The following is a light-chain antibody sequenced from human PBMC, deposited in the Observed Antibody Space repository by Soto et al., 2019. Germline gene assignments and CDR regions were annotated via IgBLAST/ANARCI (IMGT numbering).Light chain of an antibody. CDR2: EVS. Sequence: QSVLTQPASVSGSPGQSITISCTGTSSDVGGYNYVSWYQQHPGKAPKLMIYEVSNRPSGVSNRFSGSKSGNTASLTISGLQAEAESEYYCSSYTSSSIDYVFGTGTKVTVL. J-gene: IGLJ1*01. V-gene: IGLV2-14*01. CDR3: SSYTSSSIDYV. CDR1: SSDVGGYNY.